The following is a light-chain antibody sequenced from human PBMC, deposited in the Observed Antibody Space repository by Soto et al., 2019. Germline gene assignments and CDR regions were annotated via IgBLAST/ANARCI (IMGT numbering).Light chain of an antibody. V-gene: IGKV1-39*01. CDR3: QQSYTSHPT. CDR1: QSISTY. CDR2: DAS. Sequence: DIQMTQSPSSLSASLGDRVTITCRASQSISTYLNWYQQNPGKAPKPLIYDASTLQSGVPSRFSGSESGTDFTLTISSLQPEDFATYYCQQSYTSHPTFGQGTRVEIK. J-gene: IGKJ1*01.